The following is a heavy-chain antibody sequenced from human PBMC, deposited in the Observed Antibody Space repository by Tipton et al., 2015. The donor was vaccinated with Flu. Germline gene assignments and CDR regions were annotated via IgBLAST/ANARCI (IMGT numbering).Heavy chain of an antibody. J-gene: IGHJ5*02. Sequence: QVQLVQSGAEVKKPGASVKVSCKASGYTFTSYGISWVRQAPGQGLEWMGWISAYNGNTKYAQKLQGRVTMTTDTSTSTAYMELRSLRSDDTAVYYCSRDLPALWFGDPCETWCQGTLVTVSA. V-gene: IGHV1-18*01. CDR1: GYTFTSYG. CDR3: SRDLPALWFGDPCET. D-gene: IGHD3-10*01. CDR2: ISAYNGNT.